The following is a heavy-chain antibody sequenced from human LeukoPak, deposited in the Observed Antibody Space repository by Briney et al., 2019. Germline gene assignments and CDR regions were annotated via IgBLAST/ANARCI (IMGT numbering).Heavy chain of an antibody. CDR2: IIPIFGTA. D-gene: IGHD6-13*01. CDR3: AIMPIAAAGTGVGAFDI. Sequence: SVKVSCKASGYTFTSYGISWVRQAPGQGLEWMGGIIPIFGTANYAQKFQGRVTITADESTSTAYMELSSLRSEDTAVYYCAIMPIAAAGTGVGAFDIWGQGTMVTVSS. V-gene: IGHV1-69*13. CDR1: GYTFTSYG. J-gene: IGHJ3*02.